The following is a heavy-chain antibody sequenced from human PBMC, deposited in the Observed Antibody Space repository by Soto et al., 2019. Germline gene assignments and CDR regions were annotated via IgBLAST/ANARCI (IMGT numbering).Heavy chain of an antibody. CDR1: GFTFSANA. J-gene: IGHJ6*02. CDR3: AKDLLRESYFYYGMDV. D-gene: IGHD1-26*01. CDR2: ISGSGGNT. V-gene: IGHV3-23*01. Sequence: EVQLLESGGGWLQPGGSLRASGPPSGFTFSANAMTWVRQAPGKGLEWVSGISGSGGNTYYPDSVKGRFTISRDNSENTLFLQMNSLRAEDTAVYYCAKDLLRESYFYYGMDVWGQGTTVTVSS.